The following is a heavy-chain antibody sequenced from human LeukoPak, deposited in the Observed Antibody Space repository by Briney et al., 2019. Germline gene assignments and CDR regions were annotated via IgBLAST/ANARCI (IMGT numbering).Heavy chain of an antibody. CDR2: ISPGSDYI. V-gene: IGHV3-21*01. CDR3: VRGGFRGFDYEY. Sequence: GESLRLSCAASGFTFSTYSMNWLRLVPGKGLEWVSSISPGSDYIYYADSVKGRFTIFRDNAKNSLYLQMNSLRAEDTAVYYCVRGGFRGFDYEYWGQGALVTVSS. D-gene: IGHD5-12*01. CDR1: GFTFSTYS. J-gene: IGHJ4*02.